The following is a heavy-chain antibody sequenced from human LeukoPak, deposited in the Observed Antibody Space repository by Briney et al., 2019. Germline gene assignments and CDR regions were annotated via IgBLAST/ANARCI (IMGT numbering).Heavy chain of an antibody. CDR1: GYTFTGYY. CDR3: ARVGRGQVNWFDP. D-gene: IGHD3-16*01. Sequence: ASVKVSCKASGYTFTGYYMHWVRHAPGQGLEWMGWINPNSGGTNYAQKFQGRVTMTRDTSISTAYMELSRLRSDDTAVYYCARVGRGQVNWFDPWGQGTLVTVSS. J-gene: IGHJ5*02. V-gene: IGHV1-2*02. CDR2: INPNSGGT.